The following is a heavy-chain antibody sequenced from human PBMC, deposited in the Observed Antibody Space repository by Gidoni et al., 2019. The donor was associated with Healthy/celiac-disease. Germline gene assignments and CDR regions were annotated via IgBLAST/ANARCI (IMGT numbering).Heavy chain of an antibody. V-gene: IGHV3-33*01. D-gene: IGHD3-3*01. Sequence: QVQLVESGGGGVPPGRSLRLSRAASGFAFSISGMRLVRQAPGQGLVWVAGIWYDGSNKYYADYVKDRVTMSRDNSKNTLYLQMNSLRAEDTAVYYCAREQRCGVVIRPRQYYYGMDVWGQGTTVTVSS. J-gene: IGHJ6*02. CDR1: GFAFSISG. CDR2: IWYDGSNK. CDR3: AREQRCGVVIRPRQYYYGMDV.